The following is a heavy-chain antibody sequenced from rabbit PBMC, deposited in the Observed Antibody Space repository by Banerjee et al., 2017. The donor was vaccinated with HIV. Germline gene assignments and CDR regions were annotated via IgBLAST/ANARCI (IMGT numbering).Heavy chain of an antibody. CDR2: IYTSSGSA. CDR3: ARYIGGPAAPYFNL. J-gene: IGHJ4*01. Sequence: QSLEESGGGLVQPEGSLALSCKASGFIFSGNYAMCWVRQAPGKGLEWIGCIYTSSGSAYYASWVNGRFTISKTSSTTVTLQMTSLTAADTATYFCARYIGGPAAPYFNLWGPGTLVTV. V-gene: IGHV1S40*01. D-gene: IGHD3-1*01. CDR1: GFIFSGNYA.